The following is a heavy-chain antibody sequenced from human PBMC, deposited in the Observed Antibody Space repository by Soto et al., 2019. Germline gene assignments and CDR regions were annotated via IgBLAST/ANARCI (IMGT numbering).Heavy chain of an antibody. CDR3: ARAPITIFGVVPPYPYYGMDV. CDR2: IYHSGST. Sequence: ASETLSLTCAVSGGSISSSNWWSWVRQPPGKGLEWIGEIYHSGSTNYNPSLKSRVTISVDKSKNQFSLKLSSVTAADTAVYYCARAPITIFGVVPPYPYYGMDVWGQGTTVTVSS. D-gene: IGHD3-3*01. CDR1: GGSISSSNW. J-gene: IGHJ6*02. V-gene: IGHV4-4*02.